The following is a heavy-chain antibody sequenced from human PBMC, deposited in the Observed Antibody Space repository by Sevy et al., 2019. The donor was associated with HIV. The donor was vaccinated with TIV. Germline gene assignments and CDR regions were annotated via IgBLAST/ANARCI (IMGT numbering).Heavy chain of an antibody. J-gene: IGHJ6*03. CDR1: GSTFSSYA. Sequence: GGSLRLSCAASGSTFSSYAMSWVRQAPGKGLEWVATIGVSGISTYYADSVKGRFTISRDNPKNTLYVQMSSLRAEDTAVYYCAKGGVCSSPSCYYFYYMDVWGKGTTVTVSS. V-gene: IGHV3-23*01. CDR2: IGVSGIST. CDR3: AKGGVCSSPSCYYFYYMDV. D-gene: IGHD2-2*01.